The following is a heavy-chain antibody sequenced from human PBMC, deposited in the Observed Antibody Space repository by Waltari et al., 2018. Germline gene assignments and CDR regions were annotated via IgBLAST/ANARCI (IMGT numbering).Heavy chain of an antibody. CDR1: GYTFTGHY. Sequence: QVQMVQSGAELKKPGASVKVSCKTSGYTFTGHYIHWVRQAPGHGLEWMGWINPHKGGTKYAQKFQNRVTLTRDMSVSTAYMELSRLTSDDTAVYYCARDPDEVQANFYYYYTMDVWGQGTAVIVSS. V-gene: IGHV1-2*02. J-gene: IGHJ6*02. CDR3: ARDPDEVQANFYYYYTMDV. CDR2: INPHKGGT. D-gene: IGHD3-10*01.